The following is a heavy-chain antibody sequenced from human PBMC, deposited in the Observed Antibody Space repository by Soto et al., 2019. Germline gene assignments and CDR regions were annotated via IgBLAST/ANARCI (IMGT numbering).Heavy chain of an antibody. J-gene: IGHJ4*02. CDR2: INHSGST. V-gene: IGHV4-34*01. CDR3: ARGLPRSGDIY. Sequence: QVQLQQWGAGLLKPSETLSLTCAVSGGSFSDFYWSWIRQPPGKGLERIGEINHSGSTNYNPSLKSRVTISVDTSKNQFSLKLSSVTAADTAVYYCARGLPRSGDIYWGQGTLVTVSS. D-gene: IGHD4-17*01. CDR1: GGSFSDFY.